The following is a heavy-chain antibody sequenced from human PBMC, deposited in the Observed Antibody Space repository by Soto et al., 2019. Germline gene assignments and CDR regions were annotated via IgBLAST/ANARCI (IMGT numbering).Heavy chain of an antibody. CDR1: GFTFSSYA. CDR3: AREYTDYSSGWYVGFDY. V-gene: IGHV3-30-3*01. D-gene: IGHD6-19*01. CDR2: ISYDGSNK. J-gene: IGHJ4*02. Sequence: GGSLRLSCAASGFTFSSYAMHWVRQAPGKGLEWVAVISYDGSNKYYADSVKGRFTISRDNSKNTLYLQMNSLRAEDTAVYYCAREYTDYSSGWYVGFDYWGQGTLVTVSS.